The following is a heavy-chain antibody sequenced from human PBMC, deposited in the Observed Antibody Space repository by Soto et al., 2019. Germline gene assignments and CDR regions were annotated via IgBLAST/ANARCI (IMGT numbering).Heavy chain of an antibody. CDR1: GGSISSSNYY. J-gene: IGHJ4*02. Sequence: QLQLQESGPGLVKPSETLSLTCTVSGGSISSSNYYWGWIRQPPGKGLEWIGSISYSGTTYYSPSLMSRVTISVDTSENQFSLKLSSVTAADTAVYSCARQRDLPSYFDYWGQGTLVTVSS. CDR2: ISYSGTT. V-gene: IGHV4-39*01. CDR3: ARQRDLPSYFDY.